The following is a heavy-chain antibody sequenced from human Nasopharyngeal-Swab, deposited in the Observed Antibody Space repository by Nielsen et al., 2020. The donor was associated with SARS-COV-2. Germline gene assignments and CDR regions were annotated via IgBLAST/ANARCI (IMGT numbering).Heavy chain of an antibody. CDR2: ISSSGSTI. D-gene: IGHD3-3*01. V-gene: IGHV3-48*03. CDR3: ARALDSSITIFGVVTRYGMDV. CDR1: GFTFSSYE. Sequence: GGSLRLSCAASGFTFSSYEMNWVRQAPGKGLGWVSYISSSGSTIYYADSVKGRFTIPRDNAKNSLYLQMNSLRAEDTAVYYCARALDSSITIFGVVTRYGMDVWGQGTTVTVSS. J-gene: IGHJ6*02.